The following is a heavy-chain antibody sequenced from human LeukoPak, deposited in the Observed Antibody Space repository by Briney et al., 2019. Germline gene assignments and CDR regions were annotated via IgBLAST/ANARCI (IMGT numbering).Heavy chain of an antibody. CDR2: VYYSGST. J-gene: IGHJ4*02. CDR3: AREVGYVDY. V-gene: IGHV4-39*07. CDR1: GFTFSNSGM. Sequence: GTLRLSCAASGFTFSNSGMNWLRQPPGKGLEWIASVYYSGSTYYNPSLKSRVTISVSTAKNQFSLRLTSLTAADTAVYYCAREVGYVDYWGQGTLVTVSS. D-gene: IGHD3-16*01.